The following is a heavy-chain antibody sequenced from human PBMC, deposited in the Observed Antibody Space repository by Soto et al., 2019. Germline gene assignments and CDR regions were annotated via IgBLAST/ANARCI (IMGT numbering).Heavy chain of an antibody. CDR1: GGTFSSYA. J-gene: IGHJ6*02. CDR2: SIPIFGTA. CDR3: ARDNDSSGYYAYYYYGMDV. D-gene: IGHD3-22*01. Sequence: QVQLVQSGAEVKKPGSSVKVSCKASGGTFSSYAISWVRQAPGQGLEWMGGSIPIFGTANYAQKFQGRVTITADESTSTAYMELRSLRSEDTAVYYCARDNDSSGYYAYYYYGMDVWGQGTTVTVSS. V-gene: IGHV1-69*12.